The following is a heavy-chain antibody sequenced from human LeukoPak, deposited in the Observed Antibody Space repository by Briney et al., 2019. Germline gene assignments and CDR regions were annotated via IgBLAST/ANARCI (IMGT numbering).Heavy chain of an antibody. CDR1: GFTFDDYA. D-gene: IGHD1-26*01. V-gene: IGHV3-43D*03. CDR2: ISWDGGST. Sequence: GGSLRLSCAASGFTFDDYAMHWVRQAPGKGLEWVSLISWDGGSTYYADSVKGRFTISRDNSKNSLYLQMNSLRAEDTAMYYCARVSVGAYYFDYWGQGTLVTVSS. CDR3: ARVSVGAYYFDY. J-gene: IGHJ4*02.